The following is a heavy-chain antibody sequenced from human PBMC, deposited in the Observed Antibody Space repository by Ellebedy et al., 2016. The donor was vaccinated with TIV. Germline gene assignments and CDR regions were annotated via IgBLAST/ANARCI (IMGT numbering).Heavy chain of an antibody. J-gene: IGHJ3*02. CDR3: ARMTAGEHYYDSSGPDAFDI. V-gene: IGHV2-70*13. D-gene: IGHD3-22*01. Sequence: SGPTLVXPTQTLTLTCTFSGFSLNTTGMSVNWIRQPPGKALEWLAVIDWDEDKFYSTSLKTRLTISKDTYKNQVVLTMTNMDSADTGTYYCARMTAGEHYYDSSGPDAFDIWGQGTMVTVSS. CDR2: IDWDEDK. CDR1: GFSLNTTGMS.